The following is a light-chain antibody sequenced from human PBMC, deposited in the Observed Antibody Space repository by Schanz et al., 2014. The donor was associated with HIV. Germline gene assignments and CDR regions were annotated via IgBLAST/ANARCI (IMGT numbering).Light chain of an antibody. CDR2: GAS. CDR1: QSVGSN. Sequence: TQSPATLSVSPGDRVTLSCRASQSVGSNVAWYQQRPGQSPRLLIYGASTRATGIPARFSGSGSGTEFTLTISSLQPDDSASYYCQQYDSYPGTFGQGTKVEIK. J-gene: IGKJ1*01. CDR3: QQYDSYPGT. V-gene: IGKV3-15*01.